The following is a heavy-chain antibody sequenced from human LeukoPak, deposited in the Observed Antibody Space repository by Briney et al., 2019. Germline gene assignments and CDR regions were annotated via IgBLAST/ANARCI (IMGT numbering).Heavy chain of an antibody. J-gene: IGHJ4*02. CDR2: ISYDGSNK. D-gene: IGHD3-22*01. V-gene: IGHV3-30*04. CDR1: GFTFSSYA. CDR3: ARGRYYYDSGASIPHAFDI. Sequence: QPGRSLRLSCAASGFTFSSYAMHWVRQAPGKGLEWVAVISYDGSNKYYADSVKGRFTISRDNSKNTLYLQMNSLRAEDTAVYYCARGRYYYDSGASIPHAFDIWGQGTLVTVSS.